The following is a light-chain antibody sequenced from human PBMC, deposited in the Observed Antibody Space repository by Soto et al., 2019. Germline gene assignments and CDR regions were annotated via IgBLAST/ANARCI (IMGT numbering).Light chain of an antibody. J-gene: IGKJ4*01. CDR2: GAS. CDR1: QSVSSSY. V-gene: IGKV3-20*01. Sequence: EIVLTQSPGTLSLSPGERATLSCRASQSVSSSYLAWYQQKPGQAPRLLIYGASSRATGIPDRFSGSGSGADFSLTISRVETEDFAVYYCQQYGSSIIFGGGTKVEIK. CDR3: QQYGSSII.